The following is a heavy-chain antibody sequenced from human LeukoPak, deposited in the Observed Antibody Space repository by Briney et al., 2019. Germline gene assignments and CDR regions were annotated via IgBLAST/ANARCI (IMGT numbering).Heavy chain of an antibody. CDR3: ARAEGDSSSWYRY. CDR2: ISGNSGDI. Sequence: GGSLRLSCAASGFSFSDSYMTWVRQAPGKGLEWLSYISGNSGDINYADSVKGRFTISRDNAKNSLYLQMNSLRAEDTAVYYCARAEGDSSSWYRYWGQGTLVTVSS. V-gene: IGHV3-11*06. J-gene: IGHJ4*02. CDR1: GFSFSDSY. D-gene: IGHD6-13*01.